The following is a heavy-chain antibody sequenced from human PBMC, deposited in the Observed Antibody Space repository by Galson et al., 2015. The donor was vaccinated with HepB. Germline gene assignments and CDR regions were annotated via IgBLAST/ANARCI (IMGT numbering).Heavy chain of an antibody. D-gene: IGHD4-23*01. CDR3: ARAAFGSNWYCYFDL. CDR1: GFAFSNYT. V-gene: IGHV3-48*02. J-gene: IGHJ2*01. Sequence: SLRLSCAASGFAFSNYTMNWVRQAPGKGLEWLSNISNHSRTIYYADSVRGRFTISRDNSKNSLYLQMHSLRDEDTAVYYCARAAFGSNWYCYFDLWGRGTLVTVPS. CDR2: ISNHSRTI.